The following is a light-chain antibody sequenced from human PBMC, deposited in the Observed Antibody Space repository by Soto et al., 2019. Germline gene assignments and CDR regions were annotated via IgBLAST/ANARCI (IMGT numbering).Light chain of an antibody. CDR1: QSVSSN. CDR2: GAS. Sequence: EIVMTQSPATLSVSPGERATLSCRASQSVSSNLAWYQQKPGQAPRLLIYGASTRATGIPARFSGSGCGAEYTLTISGLQSEDFAIYFCQQYNNWPPDRTFGQGTKVEIK. J-gene: IGKJ1*01. CDR3: QQYNNWPPDRT. V-gene: IGKV3-15*01.